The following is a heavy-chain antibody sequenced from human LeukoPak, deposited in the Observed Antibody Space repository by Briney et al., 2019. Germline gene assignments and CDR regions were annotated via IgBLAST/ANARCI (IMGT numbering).Heavy chain of an antibody. J-gene: IGHJ4*02. D-gene: IGHD5-18*01. CDR3: ARTPTLYSYGYNYFDY. V-gene: IGHV3-20*04. CDR1: GFTFDDYG. CDR2: INWNGGST. Sequence: TGGSLRLSCAASGFTFDDYGMSWVRQAPGKGLEWVSGINWNGGSTGYADSVKGRFTIPRDNAKNSLYLQMNSLRAEDTALYYCARTPTLYSYGYNYFDYWGQGTLVTVSS.